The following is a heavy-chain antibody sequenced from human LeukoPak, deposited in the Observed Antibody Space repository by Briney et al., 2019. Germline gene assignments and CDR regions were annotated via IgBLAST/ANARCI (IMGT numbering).Heavy chain of an antibody. J-gene: IGHJ3*02. CDR2: IYPGDSDT. CDR1: GYTFTSYW. V-gene: IGHV5-51*01. CDR3: ARRMVRGGHAFDI. D-gene: IGHD3-10*01. Sequence: GESLKISCEGSGYTFTSYWIAWVRQMPGKGLEWMGIIYPGDSDTGYSPSFQGQVTISADKSISTAYLQWSSLKASDTAMYYCARRMVRGGHAFDIWGQGTMVTVSS.